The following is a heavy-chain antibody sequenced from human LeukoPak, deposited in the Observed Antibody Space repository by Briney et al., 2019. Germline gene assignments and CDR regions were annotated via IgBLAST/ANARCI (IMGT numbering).Heavy chain of an antibody. CDR3: ARDLFSGYVSAY. Sequence: PGGSLRLSCAASGFTFSDYYMTWIRQAPGKGLEWVSYISSSGRTIYYADSVKGRFTISRDNAKNSLYLQMNSLRAEDTAIYYCARDLFSGYVSAYWGQGTLVTVSS. V-gene: IGHV3-11*01. CDR1: GFTFSDYY. D-gene: IGHD5-12*01. J-gene: IGHJ4*02. CDR2: ISSSGRTI.